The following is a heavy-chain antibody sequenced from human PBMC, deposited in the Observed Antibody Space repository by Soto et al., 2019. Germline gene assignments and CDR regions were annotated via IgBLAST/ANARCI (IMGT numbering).Heavy chain of an antibody. CDR3: ARAVIGKNYYYYGMDV. D-gene: IGHD2-21*01. J-gene: IGHJ6*02. V-gene: IGHV4-39*01. Sequence: SETLSLTCTVSGGSISSSSYYWGWIRQPPGKGLEWIGSIYYSGSTYYNPSLKSRVTISVDTSKNQFSLKLSSVTAADTAVYYCARAVIGKNYYYYGMDVWGQGTTVTVSS. CDR2: IYYSGST. CDR1: GGSISSSSYY.